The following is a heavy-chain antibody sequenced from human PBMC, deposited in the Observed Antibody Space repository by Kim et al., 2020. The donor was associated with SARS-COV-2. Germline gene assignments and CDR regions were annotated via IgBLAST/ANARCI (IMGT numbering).Heavy chain of an antibody. CDR2: IYYSGST. CDR3: ALQYSSSLRFDP. D-gene: IGHD6-13*01. CDR1: GGSISSYY. J-gene: IGHJ5*02. V-gene: IGHV4-59*01. Sequence: SETLSLTCTVSGGSISSYYWSWIRQPPGKGLEWIGYIYYSGSTNYNPSLKSRVTISVDTSKNQFSLKLSSVTAADTAVYYCALQYSSSLRFDPWGQGTLVTVSS.